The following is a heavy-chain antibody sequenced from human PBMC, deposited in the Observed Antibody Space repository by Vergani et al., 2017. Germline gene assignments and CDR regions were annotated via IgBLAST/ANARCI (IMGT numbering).Heavy chain of an antibody. J-gene: IGHJ4*02. Sequence: QVQLVRSGAEVKKPGASVKVSCKASGYTFTSYGISWVRQAPGQGLEWMGWISAYNGNTNYAQKLQGRVTMTTDTSTSTAYMELRSLRSDDTAVYYCARVRWELLSLWPLPSNYWGQGTLVTVSS. D-gene: IGHD1-26*01. CDR2: ISAYNGNT. CDR3: ARVRWELLSLWPLPSNY. V-gene: IGHV1-18*01. CDR1: GYTFTSYG.